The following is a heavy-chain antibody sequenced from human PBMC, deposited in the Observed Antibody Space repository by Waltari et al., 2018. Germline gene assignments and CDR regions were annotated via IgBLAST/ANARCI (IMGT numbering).Heavy chain of an antibody. J-gene: IGHJ3*02. CDR3: ARGRGYYDSSGYHAFDI. D-gene: IGHD3-22*01. CDR1: GGSISSYY. V-gene: IGHV4-59*01. CDR2: IYYSGST. Sequence: QVQLPESGPGLVKPSETLSLTCTVSGGSISSYYWSWIRQHHGKGLEWIGYIYYSGSTNYNPSLKSRVTISVDTSKNQFSLKLSSVTAADTAVYYCARGRGYYDSSGYHAFDIWGQGTMVTVSS.